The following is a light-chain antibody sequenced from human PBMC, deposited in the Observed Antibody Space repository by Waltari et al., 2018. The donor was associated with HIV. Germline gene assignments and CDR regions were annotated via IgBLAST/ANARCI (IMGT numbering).Light chain of an antibody. CDR1: NLGDNY. CDR3: QAWDSSTGLYV. CDR2: QDS. J-gene: IGLJ1*01. V-gene: IGLV3-1*01. Sequence: SYELTQPPSVSVSPGQTASITCSGENLGDNYACWYQQKPGHSPVLVIYQDSKRPSGIPERFSGSNSGNTATLTISGTQAMDEADYYCQAWDSSTGLYVFGTGTKVTVL.